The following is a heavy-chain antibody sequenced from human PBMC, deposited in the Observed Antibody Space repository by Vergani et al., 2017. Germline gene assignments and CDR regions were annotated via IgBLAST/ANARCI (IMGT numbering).Heavy chain of an antibody. CDR3: AKDALIVSGWADLAP. CDR1: GFTFSSYA. D-gene: IGHD6-19*01. Sequence: EVQLLESGGGLVQPGGSLRLSCAASGFTFSSYAMSWVRQAPGKGLEWVSAISGSGGSTYYADSGKGRFTISRDNSKNTLCLQMNSLRAEDTAVYYCAKDALIVSGWADLAPGGQGTLVTVSS. V-gene: IGHV3-23*01. J-gene: IGHJ4*02. CDR2: ISGSGGST.